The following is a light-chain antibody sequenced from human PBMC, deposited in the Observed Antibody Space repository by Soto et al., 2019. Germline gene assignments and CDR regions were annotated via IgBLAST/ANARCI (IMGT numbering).Light chain of an antibody. CDR1: ISNIATNY. V-gene: IGLV1-47*01. Sequence: ELTQPPSVSGTPGQRVTISCSGGISNIATNYVHWFQQLPGTAPKVLSNRDNQRPSGVPDRFSGSKSGTSASLAISGLRSEDEAEYYCAAWDDTVRSYVFGTGTKVTVL. J-gene: IGLJ1*01. CDR2: RDN. CDR3: AAWDDTVRSYV.